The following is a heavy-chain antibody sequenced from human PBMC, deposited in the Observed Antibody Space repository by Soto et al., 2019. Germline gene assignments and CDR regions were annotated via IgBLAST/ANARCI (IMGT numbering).Heavy chain of an antibody. Sequence: PGGSLRLSCAASGLTFSNAWMNWVRQAPGKGLEWVGRIRSKTDGGTTDYAAPVKGRFTISRDDSENTVYLQMNSLKTEDTAVYYCATSPGFYDTSPFDYWGQGT. CDR2: IRSKTDGGTT. J-gene: IGHJ4*02. D-gene: IGHD3-9*01. V-gene: IGHV3-15*07. CDR3: ATSPGFYDTSPFDY. CDR1: GLTFSNAW.